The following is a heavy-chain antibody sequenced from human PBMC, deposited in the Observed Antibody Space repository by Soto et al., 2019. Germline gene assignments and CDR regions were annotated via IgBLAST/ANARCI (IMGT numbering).Heavy chain of an antibody. D-gene: IGHD2-2*02. V-gene: IGHV1-69*06. CDR1: GGTFSSYA. CDR2: IIPIFGTA. J-gene: IGHJ2*01. Sequence: SVKVSCKASGGTFSSYAISWVRQAPGQGLEWMGGIIPIFGTANYAQKFQGRVTITADKATSTAYMELSSLRSEDTAVYYCARGCSSTRRYTDWSFDLWGRGTLITVSS. CDR3: ARGCSSTRRYTDWSFDL.